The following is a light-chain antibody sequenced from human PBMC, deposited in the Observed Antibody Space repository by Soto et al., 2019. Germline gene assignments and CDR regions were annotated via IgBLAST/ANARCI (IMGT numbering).Light chain of an antibody. CDR2: DTN. V-gene: IGLV7-46*01. J-gene: IGLJ2*01. Sequence: QAVVTQETSLTVSPGGTVTLTCGFSTGAVTSGHYPYWFQQKPGQAPRTLIYDTNNKHSWTPARFSGSLLGGKAALTLSGAQPEDEADYYCLFSYSGARVFGGGTKLTVL. CDR1: TGAVTSGHY. CDR3: LFSYSGARV.